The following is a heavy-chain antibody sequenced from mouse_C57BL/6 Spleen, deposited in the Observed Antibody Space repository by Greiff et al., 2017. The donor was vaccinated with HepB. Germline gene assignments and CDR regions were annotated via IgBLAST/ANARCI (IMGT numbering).Heavy chain of an antibody. CDR2: ISYDGSN. D-gene: IGHD2-4*01. CDR1: GYSITSGYY. Sequence: EVQLVESGPGLVKPSQSLSLTCSVTGYSITSGYYWNWIRQFPGNKLEWMGYISYDGSNNYNPSLKNRISITRDTSKNQFFLKLNSVTTEDTATYYCASRIYYDYDRDAMDYWGQGTSVTVSS. CDR3: ASRIYYDYDRDAMDY. V-gene: IGHV3-6*01. J-gene: IGHJ4*01.